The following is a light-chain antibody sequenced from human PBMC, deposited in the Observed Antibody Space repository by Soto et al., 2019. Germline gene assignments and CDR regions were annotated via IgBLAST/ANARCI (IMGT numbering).Light chain of an antibody. CDR1: SGDVGSYNL. CDR2: EDN. J-gene: IGLJ1*01. V-gene: IGLV2-23*02. Sequence: QSALTQPASVSGSPGQSITISCTGTSGDVGSYNLVSWYQQHPGKAPKLMIYEDNNRPSGVSHRFSGSKSGNTASLTISRLQAEDEADYYCCSSAGSSTFPYVFGTGTKVTVL. CDR3: CSSAGSSTFPYV.